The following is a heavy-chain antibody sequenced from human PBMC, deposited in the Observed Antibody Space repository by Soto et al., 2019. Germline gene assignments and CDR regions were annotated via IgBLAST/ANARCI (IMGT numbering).Heavy chain of an antibody. CDR2: IWYDGSNK. D-gene: IGHD6-19*01. CDR1: GFTFSSYG. Sequence: GGSLRLSCAASGFTFSSYGMHWVRQAPGKGLERVAVIWYDGSNKYYADSVKGRFTISRDNSKNTLYLQMNSLRAEDTAVYYCARDLGWLRGYYFDYWGQGTLVTVSS. CDR3: ARDLGWLRGYYFDY. V-gene: IGHV3-33*01. J-gene: IGHJ4*02.